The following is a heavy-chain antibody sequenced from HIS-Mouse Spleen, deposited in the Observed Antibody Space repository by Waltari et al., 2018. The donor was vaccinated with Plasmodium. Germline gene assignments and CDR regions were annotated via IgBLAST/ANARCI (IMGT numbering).Heavy chain of an antibody. D-gene: IGHD6-13*01. CDR3: ASSWYWYFDL. CDR2: IKQDGSEK. V-gene: IGHV3-7*01. J-gene: IGHJ2*01. CDR1: GLPFSSYW. Sequence: EVQRVESGGGLVQPGGSLGLSCPAPGLPFSSYWSGWVRQAPGKGLEWGANIKQDGSEKYYVDSGKGRFTISRDNAKNSLYLQMNSLRAEDTAVYYCASSWYWYFDLWGRGTLVTVSS.